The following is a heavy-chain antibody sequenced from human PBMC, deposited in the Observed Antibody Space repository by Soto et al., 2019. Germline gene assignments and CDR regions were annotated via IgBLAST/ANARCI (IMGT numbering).Heavy chain of an antibody. D-gene: IGHD2-21*02. CDR2: AYYRSQWYY. V-gene: IGHV6-1*01. J-gene: IGHJ6*02. CDR3: TKQKGDSRTYNGMDV. CDR1: GYSVSSNSAA. Sequence: SQTLSLTCAISGYSVSSNSAAWNWIRQSPSRGLEWLGRAYYRSQWYYDSAVSVRSRITVIPDTSKNQFSLQLSSVTPEDTAVYFCTKQKGDSRTYNGMDVWGQGTTVTVSS.